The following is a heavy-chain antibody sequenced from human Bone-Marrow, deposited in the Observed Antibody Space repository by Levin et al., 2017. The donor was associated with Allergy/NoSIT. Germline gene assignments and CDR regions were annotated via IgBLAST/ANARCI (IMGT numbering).Heavy chain of an antibody. V-gene: IGHV3-21*01. D-gene: IGHD2-15*01. Sequence: GGSLRLSCVASGFTFSTYSMHWVRQAPGKGLEWVSSITGSDSYIYQADSVRGRFTISRDNTKNSLYLKVDSLRAEDTAVYYCARDENRGYCSGGSCYRVAFDIWGQGKMVTVSS. J-gene: IGHJ3*02. CDR1: GFTFSTYS. CDR2: ITGSDSYI. CDR3: ARDENRGYCSGGSCYRVAFDI.